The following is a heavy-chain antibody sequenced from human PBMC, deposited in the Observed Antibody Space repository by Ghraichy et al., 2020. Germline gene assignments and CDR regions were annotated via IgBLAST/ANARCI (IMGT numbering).Heavy chain of an antibody. CDR3: ARCRAVAGTPYYYGMDV. CDR2: IYYSGST. V-gene: IGHV4-39*01. Sequence: SQTLSLTCTVSGGSISSSSYYWGSIRQPPGKGLEWIGSIYYSGSTYYNPSLKSRVTISVDTSKNQFSLKLSSVTAADTAVYYCARCRAVAGTPYYYGMDVWGQGTTVTVSS. J-gene: IGHJ6*02. D-gene: IGHD6-19*01. CDR1: GGSISSSSYY.